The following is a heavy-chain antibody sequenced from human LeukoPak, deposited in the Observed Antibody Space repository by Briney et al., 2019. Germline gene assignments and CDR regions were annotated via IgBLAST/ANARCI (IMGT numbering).Heavy chain of an antibody. Sequence: SETLSLTCAVYGGSFSGSYWSWIRQPPGKGLEWIGEINHSGSTNYNPSLKSRVNISVDTSKNQFSLKLSSVTAADTAVYYCARLNYYGSGSYSDFDYWGQGTLVTVSS. J-gene: IGHJ4*02. D-gene: IGHD3-10*01. CDR2: INHSGST. V-gene: IGHV4-34*01. CDR1: GGSFSGSY. CDR3: ARLNYYGSGSYSDFDY.